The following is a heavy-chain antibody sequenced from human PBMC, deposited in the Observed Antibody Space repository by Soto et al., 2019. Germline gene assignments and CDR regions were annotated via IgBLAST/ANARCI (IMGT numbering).Heavy chain of an antibody. V-gene: IGHV4-38-2*01. Sequence: SETLSLTCAVSGYSISSGYYWGWIRQPPGKGLEWIGSVFHSGSTYYNPSLKSRVTISLDTSKNQFSLKLTSVIAADTAVYYCARGGLASAGWWFDPWGQGTLVTV. CDR2: VFHSGST. J-gene: IGHJ5*02. D-gene: IGHD6-13*01. CDR1: GYSISSGYY. CDR3: ARGGLASAGWWFDP.